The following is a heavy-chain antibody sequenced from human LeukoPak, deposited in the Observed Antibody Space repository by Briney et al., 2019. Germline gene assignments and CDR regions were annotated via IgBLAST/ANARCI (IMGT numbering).Heavy chain of an antibody. V-gene: IGHV1-2*02. CDR2: INPNTGDT. D-gene: IGHD2-2*01. J-gene: IGHJ4*02. CDR3: ARDRTVIPAAMSGISY. CDR1: GYTFTGYF. Sequence: ASVKVSCKASGYTFTGYFMHWVRQAPGQGLEWMGWINPNTGDTRYAQKFQGRVTMTRDTSTSTVYMELSSLRSEDTAVYYCARDRTVIPAAMSGISYWGQGTLVTVSS.